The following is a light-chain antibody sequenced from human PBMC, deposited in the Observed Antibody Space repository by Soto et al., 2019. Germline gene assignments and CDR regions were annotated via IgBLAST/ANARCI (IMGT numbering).Light chain of an antibody. Sequence: QSVLTQPASVTGFPVQSITISCTRTSSDVGGYNYVSWYRQHPGRAPKLMIYDVSNRPSGVSNRFSGSKSGNTASLTISGLQAEDEADYYCSSYTRSSTYVFGTGTKVTVL. J-gene: IGLJ1*01. CDR2: DVS. CDR1: SSDVGGYNY. V-gene: IGLV2-14*01. CDR3: SSYTRSSTYV.